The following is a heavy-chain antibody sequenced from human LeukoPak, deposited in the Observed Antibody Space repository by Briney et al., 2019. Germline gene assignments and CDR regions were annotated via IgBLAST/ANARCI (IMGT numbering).Heavy chain of an antibody. CDR2: ISAYNGNT. J-gene: IGHJ4*02. D-gene: IGHD5-18*01. CDR3: ASVRYSYGSAGGTFDY. V-gene: IGHV1-18*01. Sequence: GASVKVSCKVSGYTLTELSMHWVRQAPGQGLEWMGWISAYNGNTNYAQKLQGRVTMTTDTSTSTAYMELRSLRSDDTAVYYCASVRYSYGSAGGTFDYWGQGTLVTVSS. CDR1: GYTLTELS.